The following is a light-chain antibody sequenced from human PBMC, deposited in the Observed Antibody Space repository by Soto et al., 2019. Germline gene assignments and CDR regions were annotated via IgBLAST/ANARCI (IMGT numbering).Light chain of an antibody. CDR2: AAS. V-gene: IGKV1-39*01. Sequence: IQLWQSPSAVSASVKDRVASTCRASQSISTYWTWYQQTPGKAPKLLIYAASSLQSGVPSRFSGSGSGTEFTLTISSLHPDDSATYYCQQYYSNPPTFGQGTKVDIK. J-gene: IGKJ1*01. CDR1: QSISTY. CDR3: QQYYSNPPT.